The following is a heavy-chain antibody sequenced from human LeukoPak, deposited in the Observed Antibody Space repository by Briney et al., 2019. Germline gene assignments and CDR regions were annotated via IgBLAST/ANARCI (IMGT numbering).Heavy chain of an antibody. CDR1: GGSISSYY. CDR3: AKNGQSGFSFDP. V-gene: IGHV4-34*01. D-gene: IGHD2-8*01. CDR2: GSDSGGT. Sequence: PSETLSLTCTVSGGSISSYYWSWIRQPPGKGLEWIGEGSDSGGTKFNPSLKSRVTISADTSKNQFSLKLSSVTAADTAVYYCAKNGQSGFSFDPWGQGTLVTVSS. J-gene: IGHJ5*02.